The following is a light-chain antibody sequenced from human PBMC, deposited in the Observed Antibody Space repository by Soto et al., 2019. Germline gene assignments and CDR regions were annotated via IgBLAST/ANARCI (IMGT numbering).Light chain of an antibody. V-gene: IGKV1-6*02. CDR1: QDIRNN. J-gene: IGKJ1*01. Sequence: AIQMTQSPSSLSASVGDRVTITCRASQDIRNNLGWYQQKPGRAPKLLIFTASGLQSGVPSRFSGRGSGTDFTLTISSLQPEDFATYYCLQDSSYPWTCGQGTKVEIK. CDR2: TAS. CDR3: LQDSSYPWT.